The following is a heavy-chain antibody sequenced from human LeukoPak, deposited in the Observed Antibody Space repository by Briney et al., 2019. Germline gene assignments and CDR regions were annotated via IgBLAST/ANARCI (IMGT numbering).Heavy chain of an antibody. D-gene: IGHD3-10*01. CDR1: GRSIDSFF. Sequence: SQTLSLTCTVSGRSIDSFFWRWIRQPPGKALEWIGDVHYSGNTNYNPSLKSRVTISLDTSKIQFSLSLNSMTAADTAVYYCARGFSSGRFDPWGQGALVTVSS. J-gene: IGHJ5*02. CDR3: ARGFSSGRFDP. V-gene: IGHV4-59*08. CDR2: VHYSGNT.